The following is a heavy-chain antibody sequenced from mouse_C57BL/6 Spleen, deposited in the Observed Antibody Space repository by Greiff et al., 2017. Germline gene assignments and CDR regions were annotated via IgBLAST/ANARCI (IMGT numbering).Heavy chain of an antibody. CDR3: ARDAYYSNYEGYFDV. CDR1: GFTFSDFY. Sequence: EVQGVESGGGLVQSGRSLRLSCATSGFTFSDFYMEWVRQAPGKGLEWIAASRNKANDYTTEYSASVKGRFIVSRDTSQSILYLQMNALRAEDTAIYYCARDAYYSNYEGYFDVWGTGTTVTVSS. D-gene: IGHD2-5*01. J-gene: IGHJ1*03. CDR2: SRNKANDYTT. V-gene: IGHV7-1*01.